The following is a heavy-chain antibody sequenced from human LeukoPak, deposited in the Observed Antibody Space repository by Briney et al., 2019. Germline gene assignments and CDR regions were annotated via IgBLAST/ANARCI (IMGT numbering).Heavy chain of an antibody. V-gene: IGHV1-18*01. CDR1: GYTFTSYG. CDR2: ISAYNGNT. J-gene: IGHJ6*03. CDR3: ARCVSPYSSSWLNYYYYYMDV. Sequence: ASVKVSCKASGYTFTSYGISWVRQAPGQGLEWMGWISAYNGNTNYAQKLQGRVTMTTDTSTSTAYMELRSLRSDDTAVYYCARCVSPYSSSWLNYYYYYMDVWGKGTTVTVPS. D-gene: IGHD6-13*01.